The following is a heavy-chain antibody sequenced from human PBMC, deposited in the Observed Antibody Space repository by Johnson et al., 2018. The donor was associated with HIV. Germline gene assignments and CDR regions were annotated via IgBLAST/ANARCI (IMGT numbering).Heavy chain of an antibody. Sequence: QMLLVESGGGVVQPGGSLRLSCAASGFTFSSYAMHWVRQAPGKGLEWVAVISYDGSNKYYAASVKGRFTISRDNSKNTLYLQMNSLRVEDTAVYYCARLGANSLGGAFDIWGQGTMVTVSS. J-gene: IGHJ3*02. D-gene: IGHD4-23*01. V-gene: IGHV3-30*14. CDR1: GFTFSSYA. CDR3: ARLGANSLGGAFDI. CDR2: ISYDGSNK.